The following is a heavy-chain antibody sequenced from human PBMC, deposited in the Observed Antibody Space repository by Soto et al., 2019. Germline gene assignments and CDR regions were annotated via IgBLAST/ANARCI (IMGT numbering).Heavy chain of an antibody. CDR3: ARGRNWNYVSSVDY. J-gene: IGHJ4*02. Sequence: ASVKVSCKASGYTFTSYGISWVRQVPGQGLEWMGWISAYNGNTNYAQKLQGRVTMTTDTSTSTAYMELRSLRSDDTAVYYCARGRNWNYVSSVDYWGQGTLVTVSS. V-gene: IGHV1-18*01. D-gene: IGHD1-7*01. CDR2: ISAYNGNT. CDR1: GYTFTSYG.